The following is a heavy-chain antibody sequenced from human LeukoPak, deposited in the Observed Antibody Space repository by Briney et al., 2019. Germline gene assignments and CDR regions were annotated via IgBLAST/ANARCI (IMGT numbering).Heavy chain of an antibody. V-gene: IGHV1-2*02. CDR1: GYTFTSYD. CDR2: INPNSGGT. CDR3: ARAAVEYYFDY. Sequence: ASVKVSCKASGYTFTSYDINWVRQATGQGLEWMGWINPNSGGTNYAQKFQGRVTMTRDTSISTAYMELSRLRSDDTAVYYCARAAVEYYFDYWGQGTLVTVSS. D-gene: IGHD4-23*01. J-gene: IGHJ4*02.